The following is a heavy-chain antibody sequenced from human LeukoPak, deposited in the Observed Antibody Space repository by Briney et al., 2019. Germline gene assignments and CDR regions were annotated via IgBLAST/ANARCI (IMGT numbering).Heavy chain of an antibody. CDR3: ARGPITIFGIYMDV. V-gene: IGHV4-34*01. D-gene: IGHD3-3*01. CDR2: INHSGSI. J-gene: IGHJ6*03. CDR1: GGPVSGYY. Sequence: PSQTLSLTCVVHGGPVSGYYWSRIRQPPGKGLEWIGEINHSGSINYNSSLKRGVSITLDTSKNQISLKVTSVTAADTAVYYCARGPITIFGIYMDVWGEGTTVTVSS.